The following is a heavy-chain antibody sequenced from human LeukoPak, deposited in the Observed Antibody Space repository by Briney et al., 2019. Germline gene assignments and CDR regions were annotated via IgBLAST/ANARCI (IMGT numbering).Heavy chain of an antibody. CDR3: ARTYGYSYGHIDY. CDR1: GFTFSSYG. D-gene: IGHD5-18*01. J-gene: IGHJ4*02. CDR2: IWYDGSNK. Sequence: GRSLRLSCAASGFTFSSYGMHWVRQAPGKGLEWVAAIWYDGSNKYYADSVKGRFTISRDNSKNTLYLQMNSLRAEDTAVYYCARTYGYSYGHIDYWGQGTLVTVSS. V-gene: IGHV3-33*01.